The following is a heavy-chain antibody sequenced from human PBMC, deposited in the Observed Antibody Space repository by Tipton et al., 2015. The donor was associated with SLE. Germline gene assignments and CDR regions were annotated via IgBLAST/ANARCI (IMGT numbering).Heavy chain of an antibody. V-gene: IGHV3-7*03. CDR1: GFTFSSYW. CDR2: IKQDGSEK. CDR3: ARESYSSSWYAEYYYYMDV. J-gene: IGHJ6*03. D-gene: IGHD6-13*01. Sequence: SLRLSCAASGFTFSSYWMSWVRQAPGKGLEWVANIKQDGSEKYYVDSVKGRFTISRDNAKNSLYLQMNSLRAEDTAVYYCARESYSSSWYAEYYYYMDVWGKGTTVTVSS.